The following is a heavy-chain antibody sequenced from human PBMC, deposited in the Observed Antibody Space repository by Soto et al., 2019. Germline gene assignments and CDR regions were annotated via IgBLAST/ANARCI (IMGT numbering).Heavy chain of an antibody. CDR1: GYTFTSYG. CDR2: ISAFKGNT. Sequence: VPLVQSGAEVKEPGASVKVSCKASGYTFTSYGISWVRQAPGQGLEWMGWISAFKGNTNYAQKLQGRVTMTTDTSTRTAYMGVRSQRSDDTAVYYCARGGSSRYGVDSWGQGTLVTVSS. J-gene: IGHJ4*02. D-gene: IGHD6-13*01. V-gene: IGHV1-18*01. CDR3: ARGGSSRYGVDS.